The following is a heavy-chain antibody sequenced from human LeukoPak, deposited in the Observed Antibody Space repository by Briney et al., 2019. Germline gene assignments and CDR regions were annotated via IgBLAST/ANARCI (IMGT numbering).Heavy chain of an antibody. Sequence: ASVKVSCKASGGTFSSYAISWVRQAPGQGLEWMGGIIPIFGTANYAQKFQGRVTITTDESTSTAYTELSSLRSEDTAVYYCARGEYQLLYRTYGAFDIWGQGTMVTVSS. CDR1: GGTFSSYA. V-gene: IGHV1-69*05. CDR3: ARGEYQLLYRTYGAFDI. D-gene: IGHD2-2*02. CDR2: IIPIFGTA. J-gene: IGHJ3*02.